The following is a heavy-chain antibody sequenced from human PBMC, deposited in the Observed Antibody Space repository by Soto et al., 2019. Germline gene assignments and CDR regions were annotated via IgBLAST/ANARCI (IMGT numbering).Heavy chain of an antibody. V-gene: IGHV4-59*01. CDR2: IYYSGST. CDR1: GGSISSYY. CDR3: ARVRYYDFWSGYYAYYYYMDV. J-gene: IGHJ6*03. Sequence: PLETLSLTCTVSGGSISSYYWSWIRQPPGKGLEWIGYIYYSGSTNYNPSLKSRVTISVDTSKNQFSLKLSSVTAADTAVYYCARVRYYDFWSGYYAYYYYMDVWGKGTTVTVSS. D-gene: IGHD3-3*01.